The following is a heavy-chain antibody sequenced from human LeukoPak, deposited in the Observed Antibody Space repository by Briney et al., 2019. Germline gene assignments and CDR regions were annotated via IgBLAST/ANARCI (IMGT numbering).Heavy chain of an antibody. CDR3: AKEELTTAPLDY. CDR2: ISANNVRT. D-gene: IGHD4-17*01. J-gene: IGHJ4*02. Sequence: ASVKVSCKASVYTFNNYGISGVRQAPGQGLEWMGWISANNVRTKFAQKCHGRVTMTTDTSTSTAYMELRSLRSDDTAVYYCAKEELTTAPLDYWGQGTLVTVSS. CDR1: VYTFNNYG. V-gene: IGHV1-18*01.